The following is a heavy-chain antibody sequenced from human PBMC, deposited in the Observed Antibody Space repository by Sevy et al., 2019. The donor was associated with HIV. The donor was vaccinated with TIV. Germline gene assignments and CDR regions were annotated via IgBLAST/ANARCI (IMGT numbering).Heavy chain of an antibody. CDR2: LFFGCGEI. Sequence: GGSLRLSCAASGFTFSKYSMSWVRQPPGKGLEWVSTLFFGCGEINYADSVKGRFTISRDNSNSSVYLQRNNLRPEDTAVYYCAREEGTKPHDYWGQGTLVTVSS. CDR1: GFTFSKYS. J-gene: IGHJ4*02. D-gene: IGHD2-8*01. CDR3: AREEGTKPHDY. V-gene: IGHV3-23*01.